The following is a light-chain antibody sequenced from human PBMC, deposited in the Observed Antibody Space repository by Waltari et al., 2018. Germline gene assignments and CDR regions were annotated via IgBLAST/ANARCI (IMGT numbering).Light chain of an antibody. Sequence: EIVLMQSPRTLSLSPGERATLSCRASQRVSSWLSWYQQKPGQAPRLLIYRASSRATGIPDRFSGSGSGTDFSLTISRLETEDFAVYYCQKYGTLPATFGQGTKVEIK. CDR2: RAS. J-gene: IGKJ1*01. CDR3: QKYGTLPAT. V-gene: IGKV3-20*01. CDR1: QRVSSW.